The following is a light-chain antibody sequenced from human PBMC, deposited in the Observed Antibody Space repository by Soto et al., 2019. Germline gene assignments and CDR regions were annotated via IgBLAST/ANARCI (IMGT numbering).Light chain of an antibody. V-gene: IGKV3-15*01. CDR1: QSVSSN. CDR3: QQYGRSPVT. Sequence: EIVMTQSPATLSVSPGERATLSCRASQSVSSNLAWYQQKPGQAPSLLIYGASTRATGTPARFSGSGSGTEFTLTISRLEPEDFATYSCQQYGRSPVTFGPGTKVDIK. CDR2: GAS. J-gene: IGKJ3*01.